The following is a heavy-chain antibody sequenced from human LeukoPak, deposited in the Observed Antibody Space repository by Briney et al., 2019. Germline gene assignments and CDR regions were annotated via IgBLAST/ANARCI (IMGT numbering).Heavy chain of an antibody. CDR2: TYSRSKWYH. V-gene: IGHV6-1*01. D-gene: IGHD3-10*01. Sequence: SQTLSLTCAISGDSVSSNSVAWNWIRQSPSRGLEWLGRTYSRSKWYHDYAVSVRSRITINPDTSKNQFSLRLNSMTPEDTAVYYCARDSSITCDGAFDVRGRGTMVTVSS. J-gene: IGHJ3*01. CDR1: GDSVSSNSVA. CDR3: ARDSSITCDGAFDV.